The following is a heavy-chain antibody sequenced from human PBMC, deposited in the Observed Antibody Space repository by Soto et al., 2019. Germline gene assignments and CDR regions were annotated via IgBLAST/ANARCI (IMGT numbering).Heavy chain of an antibody. V-gene: IGHV3-23*01. CDR1: GFTFNTYA. J-gene: IGHJ6*02. Sequence: LRLSCAASGFTFNTYAMTWVRQAPGKGLEWVSSISGSSGSTYYADSVKGRFTISRDNSKNTLYLQMYSLRAEDTATYYCARLSRDTHYYYYGMDVWGQGTMVTASS. CDR3: ARLSRDTHYYYYGMDV. D-gene: IGHD5-18*01. CDR2: ISGSSGST.